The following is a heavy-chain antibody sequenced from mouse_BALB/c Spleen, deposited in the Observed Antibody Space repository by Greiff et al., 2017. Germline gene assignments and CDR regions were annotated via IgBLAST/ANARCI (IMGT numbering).Heavy chain of an antibody. J-gene: IGHJ4*01. CDR1: GFTFTDYY. Sequence: EVQLVESGGGLVQPGGSLRLSCATSGFTFTDYYMSWVRQPPGKALEWLGFIRNKANGYTTEYSASVKGRFTISRDNSQSILYLQMNTLRAEDSATYYYARDKDYGSSYYAMDYWGQGTSVTVSS. V-gene: IGHV7-3*02. CDR3: ARDKDYGSSYYAMDY. D-gene: IGHD1-1*01. CDR2: IRNKANGYTT.